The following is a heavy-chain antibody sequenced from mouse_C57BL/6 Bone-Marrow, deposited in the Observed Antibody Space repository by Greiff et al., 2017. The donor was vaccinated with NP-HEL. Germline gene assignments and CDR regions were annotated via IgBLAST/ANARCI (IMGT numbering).Heavy chain of an antibody. CDR1: GFNIKDDY. J-gene: IGHJ2*01. Sequence: EVQLQQSGAELVRPGASVKLSCTASGFNIKDDYMHWVKQRPEQGLECIGWIDPENGDTEYASKVQGKATITADTSSNTAYLQLSSLTSEDTAVYYFTTFGYYGSSYDFDYWGQGTTLTVSS. CDR2: IDPENGDT. D-gene: IGHD1-1*01. V-gene: IGHV14-4*01. CDR3: TTFGYYGSSYDFDY.